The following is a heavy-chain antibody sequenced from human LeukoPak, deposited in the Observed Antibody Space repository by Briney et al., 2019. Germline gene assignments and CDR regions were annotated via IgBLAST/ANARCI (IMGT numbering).Heavy chain of an antibody. Sequence: SETLSLTCTVSGGSISSYYWSWIRQPPGKGLEWTGYIYYSGSTNYNPSLKSRVTISVDTSKNQFSLKLSSVTAADTAVYYCARGEPDSYGGPVEDYWGQGTLVTVSS. CDR2: IYYSGST. J-gene: IGHJ4*02. D-gene: IGHD5-18*01. CDR1: GGSISSYY. V-gene: IGHV4-59*01. CDR3: ARGEPDSYGGPVEDY.